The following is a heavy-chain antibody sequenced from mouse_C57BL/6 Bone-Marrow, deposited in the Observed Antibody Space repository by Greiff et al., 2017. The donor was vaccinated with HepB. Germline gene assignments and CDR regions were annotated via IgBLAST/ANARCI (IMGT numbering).Heavy chain of an antibody. D-gene: IGHD2-4*01. CDR1: GYTFTDYY. V-gene: IGHV1-26*01. Sequence: EVQLQQSGPELVKPGASVKISCKASGYTFTDYYMNWVKQSHGKSLEWIGDINPNNGGTSYNQKFKGKATLTVDKSSSTAYMELRSLTSEDSAVYYCARSLYYYDYDGWYFDVWGTGTTVTVSS. CDR2: INPNNGGT. J-gene: IGHJ1*03. CDR3: ARSLYYYDYDGWYFDV.